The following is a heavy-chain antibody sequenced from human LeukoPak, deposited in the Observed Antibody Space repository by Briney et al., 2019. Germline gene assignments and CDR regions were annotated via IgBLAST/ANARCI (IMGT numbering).Heavy chain of an antibody. J-gene: IGHJ6*03. CDR3: AREEWELLRYYYYYMDV. D-gene: IGHD1-26*01. Sequence: SETLSLTCAVSGGSISSSNWWSWVRQPPGKGLEWIGEIYHSGSTNYNPSLKSRVTIPVDKSKNQFSLKLSSVTAADTAVYYCAREEWELLRYYYYYMDVWGKGTTVTVSS. CDR2: IYHSGST. V-gene: IGHV4-4*02. CDR1: GGSISSSNW.